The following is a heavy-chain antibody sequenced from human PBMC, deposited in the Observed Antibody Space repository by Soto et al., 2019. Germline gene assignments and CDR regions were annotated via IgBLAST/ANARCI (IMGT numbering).Heavy chain of an antibody. V-gene: IGHV3-74*03. D-gene: IGHD2-15*01. J-gene: IGHJ4*02. Sequence: EVQVVDSGGGLVQPGGSLRLSCAASGFTLSNFWVYWVRQAPGRGLVWVSGINTDGSSTTYADSVKGRFTISRDNAKDTVYLQMISLRAEATAVYHCARPYCSGGSCYSPPDFWGQGSLVTVSS. CDR2: INTDGSST. CDR3: ARPYCSGGSCYSPPDF. CDR1: GFTLSNFW.